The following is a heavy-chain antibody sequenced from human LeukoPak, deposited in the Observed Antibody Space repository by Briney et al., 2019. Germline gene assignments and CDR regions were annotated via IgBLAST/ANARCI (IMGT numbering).Heavy chain of an antibody. Sequence: GASLRLSCAASGFTFSTYAMSWVRQAPAKGLEWVSGISGSGYRTNYADSVKGRFTISRDSSKNTLYLQMSSLRAEDTAVYFCARSAYDSGWYMFAIDSWGQGTLVTVSS. CDR2: ISGSGYRT. CDR1: GFTFSTYA. V-gene: IGHV3-23*01. D-gene: IGHD6-19*01. J-gene: IGHJ4*02. CDR3: ARSAYDSGWYMFAIDS.